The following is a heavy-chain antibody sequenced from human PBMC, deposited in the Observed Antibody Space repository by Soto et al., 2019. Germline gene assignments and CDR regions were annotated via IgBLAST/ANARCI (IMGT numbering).Heavy chain of an antibody. J-gene: IGHJ5*02. CDR2: ISYDGSNK. V-gene: IGHV3-30*18. Sequence: LRLSCAASGFTFSSYGMHWVRQAPGKGLEWVAVISYDGSNKYYADSVKGRFTISRDNSKNTLYLQMNSLRAEDTAVYYCAKDYCSSTSCFNWFDPWGQGTLVTVSS. CDR3: AKDYCSSTSCFNWFDP. D-gene: IGHD2-2*01. CDR1: GFTFSSYG.